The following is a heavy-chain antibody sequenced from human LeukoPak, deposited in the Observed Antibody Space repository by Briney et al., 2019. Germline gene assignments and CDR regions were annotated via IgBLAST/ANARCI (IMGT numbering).Heavy chain of an antibody. CDR3: AKDPAYSSLY. Sequence: GSLRPSCAALWFHFSSLAISWGRPAPGEGLEWVSAISGSGGSTYYADSVKGRFTISRDNSKNTLYLQMNSLRAEDTAVYYCAKDPAYSSLYWGQGTLVTVSS. J-gene: IGHJ4*02. V-gene: IGHV3-23*01. CDR2: ISGSGGST. D-gene: IGHD6-13*01. CDR1: WFHFSSLA.